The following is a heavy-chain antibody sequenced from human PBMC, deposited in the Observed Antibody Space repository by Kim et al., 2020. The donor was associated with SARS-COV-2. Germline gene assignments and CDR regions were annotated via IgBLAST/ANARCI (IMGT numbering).Heavy chain of an antibody. J-gene: IGHJ6*02. CDR2: IGTAGET. CDR1: GFTFGGHD. CDR3: ARGIHPWLGVDG. D-gene: IGHD5-18*01. V-gene: IGHV3-13*04. Sequence: GGSLRLSCAASGFTFGGHDMHWVRQGSGKGLEWVSAIGTAGETFYSGSVKGRFIISRENGRNSLFLQMDSLKVGDTAVYYCARGIHPWLGVDGWGQGPAVTVSS.